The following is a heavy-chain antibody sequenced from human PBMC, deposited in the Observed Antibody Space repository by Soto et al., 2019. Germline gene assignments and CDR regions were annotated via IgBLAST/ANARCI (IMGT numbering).Heavy chain of an antibody. V-gene: IGHV3-30-3*01. CDR3: ARDLSTISPLYGMDV. Sequence: PGGSLRLSCAASGFPFSSYAMHWVRQAPGKGLEWVAVISYDGSNKYYADSVKGRFTISRDNSKNTLYLQMNSLRAEDTAVYYCARDLSTISPLYGMDVWGQGTTVTVSS. CDR2: ISYDGSNK. J-gene: IGHJ6*02. D-gene: IGHD5-12*01. CDR1: GFPFSSYA.